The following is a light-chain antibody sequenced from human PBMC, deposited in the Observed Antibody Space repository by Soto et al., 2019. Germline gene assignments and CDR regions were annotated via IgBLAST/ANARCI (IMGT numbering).Light chain of an antibody. V-gene: IGKV1-6*01. J-gene: IGKJ1*01. CDR1: QDIRSA. CDR3: LQDFSYFWA. Sequence: AIQLTQSPSSLSASVGDRVTITCRASQDIRSALGWYQQKPGKVPKLLIYAASTLQSGVPSRFSGRGSGTDFTLTIISLQTEDFATYYCLQDFSYFWAFGKGTKVEIK. CDR2: AAS.